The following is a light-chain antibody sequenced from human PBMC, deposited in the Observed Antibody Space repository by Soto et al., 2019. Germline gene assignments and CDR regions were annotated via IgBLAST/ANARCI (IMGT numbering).Light chain of an antibody. CDR3: QQYGSSPHVA. CDR1: QSVSSSY. J-gene: IGKJ1*01. V-gene: IGKV3-20*01. CDR2: GAS. Sequence: EIVLTQSPGTLSLSPGERATLSCRASQSVSSSYLAWYQQKPGKAPRLLIYGASSRATGIPDRFSGSGSGTDFTLTISRLEPEDFAVYYCQQYGSSPHVAFGQGTKVEIK.